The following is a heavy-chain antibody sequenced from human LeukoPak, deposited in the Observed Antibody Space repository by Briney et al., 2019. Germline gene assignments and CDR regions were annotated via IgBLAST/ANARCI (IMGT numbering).Heavy chain of an antibody. J-gene: IGHJ4*02. CDR1: GGSISSGGYS. Sequence: PSETLSLTCAVSGGSISSGGYSWSWIRQPPGKGLEWIGYIYHSGSTYYNPSLKSRVTISVDRSKNQFSLKLSSVTAADTAVYHCARVVGGQDARDYFDYWGQGTLVTVSS. D-gene: IGHD3-16*01. V-gene: IGHV4-30-2*01. CDR2: IYHSGST. CDR3: ARVVGGQDARDYFDY.